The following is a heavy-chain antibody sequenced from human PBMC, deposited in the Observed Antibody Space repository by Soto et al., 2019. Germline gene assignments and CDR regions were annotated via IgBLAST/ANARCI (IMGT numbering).Heavy chain of an antibody. Sequence: ESGPTLVNPTQTLTLTCTFSGFSLSTSGVNVGWIRQPPGKALEWLALIYWNDDKRYRPSLKSRLTITKDTSRNQVVLTMTNMDPVDTATYYCAHRDMLTGYYGYWGQGTLVTVSS. CDR1: GFSLSTSGVN. CDR2: IYWNDDK. CDR3: AHRDMLTGYYGY. D-gene: IGHD3-9*01. J-gene: IGHJ4*02. V-gene: IGHV2-5*01.